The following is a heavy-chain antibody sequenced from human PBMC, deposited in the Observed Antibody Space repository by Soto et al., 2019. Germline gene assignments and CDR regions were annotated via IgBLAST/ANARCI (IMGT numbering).Heavy chain of an antibody. CDR1: GFTFSTSN. D-gene: IGHD6-19*01. Sequence: EVQLEETGGGLVQPGWSLRLSCAASGFTFSTSNMMWVRQAPGKGLEWISFISSSGAAIFYADSVRGRFTISRDNGKSSLFLQMNSLRGEDTAVYYCVRGSYGSRPPSWGQGTLVTVSS. J-gene: IGHJ5*02. CDR2: ISSSGAAI. CDR3: VRGSYGSRPPS. V-gene: IGHV3-48*01.